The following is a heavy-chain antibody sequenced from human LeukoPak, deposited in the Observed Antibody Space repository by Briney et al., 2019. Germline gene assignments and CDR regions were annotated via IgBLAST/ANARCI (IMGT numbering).Heavy chain of an antibody. V-gene: IGHV3-33*01. CDR3: ARDVWDSDSGSGFDL. D-gene: IGHD3-22*01. J-gene: IGHJ4*02. Sequence: GRSLRLSCAASGFTFSSYGMHWARQAPGKGLEWVAVIWYDGSNKYYADSVKGRFTISRDNSKNTLYLQMNSLRSEDTAVYYCARDVWDSDSGSGFDLWGQGVLVTVS. CDR1: GFTFSSYG. CDR2: IWYDGSNK.